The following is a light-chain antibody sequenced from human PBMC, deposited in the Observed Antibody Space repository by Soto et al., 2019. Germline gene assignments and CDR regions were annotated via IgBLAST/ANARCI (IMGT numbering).Light chain of an antibody. CDR1: QSVNRGY. CDR3: QQHGSSPLT. CDR2: GPC. V-gene: IGKV3-20*01. Sequence: QSPGPLSSSPGTLATLSSRAPQSVNRGYLAWYQQTPDQAPSPLIYGPCSRATGIPDRFGGSGSGTHFTLTLSRXEPEDFAVYYCQQHGSSPLTFGGGTNVDIK. J-gene: IGKJ4*01.